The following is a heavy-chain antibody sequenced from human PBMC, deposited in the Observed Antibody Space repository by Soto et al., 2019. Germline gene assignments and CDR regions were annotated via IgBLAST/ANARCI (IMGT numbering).Heavy chain of an antibody. J-gene: IGHJ5*02. V-gene: IGHV3-7*01. CDR3: VRGGSNYAS. CDR1: GGSVSTGSYD. CDR2: IKPDESEK. D-gene: IGHD4-4*01. Sequence: VQLQESGPGLVRPSETLSLTCTVSGGSVSTGSYDWSWIRQPPGKRLEWVARIKPDESEKKYADSVKGRFSISRDNAKNSMYLQMDSLRGEDTAVYYCVRGGSNYASWGQGTLVTVSS.